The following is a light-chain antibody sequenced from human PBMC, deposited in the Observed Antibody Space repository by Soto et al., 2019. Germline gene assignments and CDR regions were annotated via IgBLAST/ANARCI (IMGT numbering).Light chain of an antibody. CDR2: DAS. CDR1: QSVSTY. Sequence: EIVLTQSQATLSLSPGERATLSCRASQSVSTYLACYQQKPGQAPRLLIYDASNRATGIPARFSGSGSGTDFTRTISSLEPEDFAVYSCQQRSNWITFGQGTRLEIE. V-gene: IGKV3-11*01. CDR3: QQRSNWIT. J-gene: IGKJ5*01.